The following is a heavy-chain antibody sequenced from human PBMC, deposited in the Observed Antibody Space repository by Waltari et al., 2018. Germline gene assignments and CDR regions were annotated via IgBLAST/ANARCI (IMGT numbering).Heavy chain of an antibody. CDR2: VYYTGGA. V-gene: IGHV4-39*01. CDR1: GGSITSSSFH. CDR3: ARLASPEGLDV. J-gene: IGHJ6*02. Sequence: QLQLQESGPGLVKPSETLSLMCTVSGGSITSSSFHWTWIRQPPGKGLEWIGSVYYTGGAFYHPSLKSRPTISSDTSGNQCSRQVRSVTAADTAVYYCARLASPEGLDVWGQGTTVTVSS.